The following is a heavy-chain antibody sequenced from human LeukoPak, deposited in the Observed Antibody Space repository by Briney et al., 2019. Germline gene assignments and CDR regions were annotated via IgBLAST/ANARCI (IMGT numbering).Heavy chain of an antibody. CDR3: ARQGGYCSSTSCYSYYYFDY. J-gene: IGHJ4*01. D-gene: IGHD2-2*01. CDR1: GYSFTSYW. Sequence: GESITISCKGSGYSFTSYWIGWVRQMPGKGLEWMGIIYPGDSDTRYSPSFQGQVTISADKSISTAYLQWSSLKASDTAMYYCARQGGYCSSTSCYSYYYFDYWGHGTRVTVSS. CDR2: IYPGDSDT. V-gene: IGHV5-51*01.